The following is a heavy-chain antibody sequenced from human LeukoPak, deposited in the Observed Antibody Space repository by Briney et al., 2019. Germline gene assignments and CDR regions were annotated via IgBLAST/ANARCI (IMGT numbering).Heavy chain of an antibody. Sequence: PSETLSLTCTVSGGSISSSSYYWGWIRQPPGKGLEWIGSIYYSGSTNYNPSLKSRVTISVDTSKNQFSLKLSSVTAADTAVYYCARLSGPATNWFDPWGQGTLVTVSS. V-gene: IGHV4-39*07. CDR1: GGSISSSSYY. CDR3: ARLSGPATNWFDP. D-gene: IGHD6-25*01. J-gene: IGHJ5*02. CDR2: IYYSGST.